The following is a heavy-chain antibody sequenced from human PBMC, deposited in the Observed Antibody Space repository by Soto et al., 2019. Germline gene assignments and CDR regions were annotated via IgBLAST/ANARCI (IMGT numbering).Heavy chain of an antibody. D-gene: IGHD3-22*01. J-gene: IGHJ4*02. CDR1: GGSIGSYY. V-gene: IGHV4-59*01. CDR2: IYYSGST. CDR3: ARQVDYRYDSSGYYGPFDY. Sequence: PSETLSLTCTVSGGSIGSYYWSWIRQPPGKGLEWIGYIYYSGSTNYNPSLKSRVTISVDTSKNQFSLKLSSVTAADTAVYYCARQVDYRYDSSGYYGPFDYWGQGTLVTVSS.